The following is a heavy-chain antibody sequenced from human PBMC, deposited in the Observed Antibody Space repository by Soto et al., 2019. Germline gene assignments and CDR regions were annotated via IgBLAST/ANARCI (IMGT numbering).Heavy chain of an antibody. CDR1: GYTFSSYD. CDR2: MNTNSGNT. D-gene: IGHD3-3*02. J-gene: IGHJ6*02. CDR3: AREPLGRRGSQYHHHAMDV. V-gene: IGHV1-8*01. Sequence: ASVKVSCKASGYTFSSYDINWVRQATGQGLEWMGWMNTNSGNTGYAQKFQGRVTMTRNTSISTAYKALNSLTFEDTAVYYCAREPLGRRGSQYHHHAMDVWGPGTTVTVSS.